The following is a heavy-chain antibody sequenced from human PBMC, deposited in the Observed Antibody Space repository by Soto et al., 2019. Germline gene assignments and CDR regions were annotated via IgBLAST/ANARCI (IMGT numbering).Heavy chain of an antibody. J-gene: IGHJ4*02. CDR1: GLTFSSYW. Sequence: GGSLRLSCAASGLTFSSYWMHWVRQAPGKGLVWVSRINSDGSSASYADSVKGRFTISRDNSKNTLYLQMNSLRAEDTAVYYCARDRDSSGWFDYWGQGTLVTGSS. CDR3: ARDRDSSGWFDY. CDR2: INSDGSSA. V-gene: IGHV3-74*01. D-gene: IGHD6-19*01.